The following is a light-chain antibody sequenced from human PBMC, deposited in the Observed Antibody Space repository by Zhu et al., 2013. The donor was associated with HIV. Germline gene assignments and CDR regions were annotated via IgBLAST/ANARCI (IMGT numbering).Light chain of an antibody. Sequence: DIQMTQSPSSLSASVGASVTITCQASQDIKNYLNWYQQKPGEAPKLLIYDAFKLKAGVPSRFSGSGSGTDFTFTISGLQPEDIATYYCLQHNSYPYSFGQGTKLEIK. CDR2: DAF. J-gene: IGKJ2*03. V-gene: IGKV1-33*01. CDR1: QDIKNY. CDR3: LQHNSYPYS.